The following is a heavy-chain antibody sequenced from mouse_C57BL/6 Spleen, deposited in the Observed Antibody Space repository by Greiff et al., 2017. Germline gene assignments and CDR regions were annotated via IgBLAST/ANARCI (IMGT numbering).Heavy chain of an antibody. V-gene: IGHV1-50*01. Sequence: QVQLQQPGAELVKPGASVKLSCKASGYTFTSYWMQWVKQRPGQGLEWIGEIDPSDSYTNYNQKFQGKATLTVDTSSSTAYMQLSSLTSEDSAVYYCARRTVGGYFDVWGTGTTVTVSS. D-gene: IGHD1-1*01. J-gene: IGHJ1*03. CDR2: IDPSDSYT. CDR1: GYTFTSYW. CDR3: ARRTVGGYFDV.